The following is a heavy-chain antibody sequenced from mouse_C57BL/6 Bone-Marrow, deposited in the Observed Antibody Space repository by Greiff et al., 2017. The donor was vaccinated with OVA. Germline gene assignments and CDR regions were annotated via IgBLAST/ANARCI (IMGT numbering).Heavy chain of an antibody. V-gene: IGHV1-69*01. Sequence: VQLQQPGAELVMPGASVKLSCKASGYTFTSYWMHWVKQRPGQGLEWIGEIDPSDSYTNYNQKFKGKSTLTVDKSSSTAYMQLSSLTSEDSAVYYCARDYYYGSSLVVWGTGTTVTVSS. D-gene: IGHD1-1*01. J-gene: IGHJ1*03. CDR3: ARDYYYGSSLVV. CDR1: GYTFTSYW. CDR2: IDPSDSYT.